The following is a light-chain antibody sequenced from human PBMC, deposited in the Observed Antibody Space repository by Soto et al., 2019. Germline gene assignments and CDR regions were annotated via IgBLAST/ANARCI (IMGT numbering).Light chain of an antibody. Sequence: QSVLTQPASVSGSPGQSITISCTGTSSDVGNYNSVSWYQQHPGKAPKLMIHEVSNRPSGVSNRFSGSKSGNTASLTISGLQAEDEADYYCSSYRSSNTLHVFGTGTKLTVL. CDR2: EVS. CDR1: SSDVGNYNS. CDR3: SSYRSSNTLHV. V-gene: IGLV2-14*01. J-gene: IGLJ1*01.